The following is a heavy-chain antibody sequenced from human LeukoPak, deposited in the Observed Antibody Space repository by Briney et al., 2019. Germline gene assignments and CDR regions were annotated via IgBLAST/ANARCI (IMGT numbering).Heavy chain of an antibody. Sequence: GGSLRLSCEASGFTFSSYWMSWVRQAPGKGLEWVANIKQDGSEKYYVDSVKGRFTISRDNAKNSLYLQMNSLRAEDTAVYYCAREDWRILSYYYGMDVWGQGTTVTVSS. V-gene: IGHV3-7*01. CDR1: GFTFSSYW. D-gene: IGHD1-1*01. CDR2: IKQDGSEK. J-gene: IGHJ6*02. CDR3: AREDWRILSYYYGMDV.